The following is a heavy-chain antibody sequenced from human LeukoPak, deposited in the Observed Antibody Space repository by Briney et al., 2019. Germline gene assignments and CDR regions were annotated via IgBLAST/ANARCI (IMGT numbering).Heavy chain of an antibody. Sequence: PGGSLRLSCAASGFTFSSYAMHWVRQAPGKGLEWVAVISYDGSNKYYADSVKGRFTISRDNSKNTLYLQMYSLRAEDTAVYYCARDWGSEGYYFDYWGQGTLVTVSS. CDR2: ISYDGSNK. D-gene: IGHD3-16*01. CDR1: GFTFSSYA. V-gene: IGHV3-30*04. J-gene: IGHJ4*02. CDR3: ARDWGSEGYYFDY.